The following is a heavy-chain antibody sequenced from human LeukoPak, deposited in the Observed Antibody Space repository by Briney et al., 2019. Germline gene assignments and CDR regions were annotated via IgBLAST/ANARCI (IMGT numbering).Heavy chain of an antibody. D-gene: IGHD2-15*01. Sequence: SGGSLRLSCAASGFTFSSYGMHWVRQAPGKGLVWVSRINIDVSITTYADSVKGRFTISRDNAKNTLYLHMNSLRADDTAVYYCARGGSCSGGNCKYTRKEIGYWGQGTLVTVSS. V-gene: IGHV3-74*01. J-gene: IGHJ4*02. CDR1: GFTFSSYG. CDR2: INIDVSIT. CDR3: ARGGSCSGGNCKYTRKEIGY.